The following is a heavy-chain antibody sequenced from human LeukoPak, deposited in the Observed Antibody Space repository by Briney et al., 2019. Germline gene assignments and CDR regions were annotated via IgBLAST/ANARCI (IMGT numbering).Heavy chain of an antibody. CDR3: AREGGPYRPLDY. CDR1: GGSITNTNY. J-gene: IGHJ4*02. CDR2: VNPQGST. V-gene: IGHV4-4*02. Sequence: SETLSLTCGVSGGSITNTNYWTWVRQPPGKGLEWIGEVNPQGSTNYNPSLMGRVAIAVDTSENHISLQLTSVTAADTAVYYCAREGGPYRPLDYSGQGTLVTVSS.